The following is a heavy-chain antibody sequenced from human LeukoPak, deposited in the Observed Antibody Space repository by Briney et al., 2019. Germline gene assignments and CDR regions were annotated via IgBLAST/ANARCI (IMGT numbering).Heavy chain of an antibody. D-gene: IGHD3-9*01. V-gene: IGHV3-15*01. CDR2: IKSKTDGGTT. CDR1: GFTFSNAW. Sequence: GGSLRLSCAASGFTFSNAWMSWVRQAPGKGLEWVGRIKSKTDGGTTDYAAPVKGRFTISRDDSKNTLYLQMNSLKTEDTAVYYCTTDYLDWLLYRDYWGQGTLVTVSP. CDR3: TTDYLDWLLYRDY. J-gene: IGHJ4*02.